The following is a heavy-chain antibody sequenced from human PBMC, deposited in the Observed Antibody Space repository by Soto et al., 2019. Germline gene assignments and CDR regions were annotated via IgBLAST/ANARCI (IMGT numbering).Heavy chain of an antibody. CDR2: IYSSGST. CDR3: ARMDTTMIVGFDP. CDR1: VGSISNNY. V-gene: IGHV4-59*01. D-gene: IGHD5-18*01. J-gene: IGHJ5*02. Sequence: SETLSLTCSVSVGSISNNYWSWFWQPPGKGLEWIGYIYSSGSTHYNPSLKSRVIMSVDTSKNQFSLKLTSVTPADTAVYYCARMDTTMIVGFDPWGQGTLVTVSS.